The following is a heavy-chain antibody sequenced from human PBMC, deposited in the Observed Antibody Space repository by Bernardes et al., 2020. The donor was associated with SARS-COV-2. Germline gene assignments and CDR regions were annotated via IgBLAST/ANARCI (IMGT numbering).Heavy chain of an antibody. V-gene: IGHV1-24*01. D-gene: IGHD2-2*02. CDR3: ATSSAYCSSTSCYTTWFDP. CDR1: GYTLPELS. Sequence: ASVKVSCKVSGYTLPELSMHWVRQAPGKGLEWMGGFDPEDGETIYAQKFQGRVTMTEDTSTDTAYMELSSLRSEDTAVYYCATSSAYCSSTSCYTTWFDPWGQGTLVTVSS. CDR2: FDPEDGET. J-gene: IGHJ5*02.